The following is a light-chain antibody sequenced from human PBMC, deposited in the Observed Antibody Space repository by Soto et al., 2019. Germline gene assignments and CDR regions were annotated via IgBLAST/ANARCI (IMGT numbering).Light chain of an antibody. CDR1: QSVGND. CDR2: DAS. CDR3: QQRSNWPIT. Sequence: IVLTQSPATLSLSPGERATLSCRASQSVGNDLAWYQLKPGQAPRLLIFDASNRATGVPPRFSGSRSGTDFTLTISSLDPEDFAVYYCQQRSNWPITFGEGTSVQIK. V-gene: IGKV3-11*01. J-gene: IGKJ4*01.